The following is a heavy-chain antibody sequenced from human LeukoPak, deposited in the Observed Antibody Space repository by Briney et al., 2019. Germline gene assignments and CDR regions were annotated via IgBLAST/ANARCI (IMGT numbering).Heavy chain of an antibody. J-gene: IGHJ4*02. CDR2: IYYSGST. D-gene: IGHD3-3*01. V-gene: IGHV4-39*01. Sequence: ETLSLTCTVSGGSISSSSYYWGWIRQPPGKGLEWIGSIYYSGSTYYNPSLKSRVTISVDTSKNQFSLKLSSVTAADTAVYYYASTLHVYDFWSGTDYWGQGTLVTVSS. CDR3: ASTLHVYDFWSGTDY. CDR1: GGSISSSSYY.